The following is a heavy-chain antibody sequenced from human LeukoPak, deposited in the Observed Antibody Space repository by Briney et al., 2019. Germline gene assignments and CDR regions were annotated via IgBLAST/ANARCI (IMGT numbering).Heavy chain of an antibody. V-gene: IGHV1-18*01. CDR1: GDTFTSYG. J-gene: IGHJ5*02. D-gene: IGHD4-11*01. Sequence: ASVKVSCKASGDTFTSYGISWVRQAPGQGLEWMGWISAYNGNTNYAQELQGRVTMTTDTSTSTAYMELRSLRSDDTAVYYCARVLDRVTTWNRWRSSGWFDPWGQGTLVTISS. CDR3: ARVLDRVTTWNRWRSSGWFDP. CDR2: ISAYNGNT.